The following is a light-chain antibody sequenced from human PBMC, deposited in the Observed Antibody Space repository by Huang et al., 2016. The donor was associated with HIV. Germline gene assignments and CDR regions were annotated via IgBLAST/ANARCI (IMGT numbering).Light chain of an antibody. Sequence: DIQMTQSPPSLCASVADRVTITCRASLDISNYLTWYQQKPGKVPQLLIYAASTLQSGVSSRFNGSGSGTNFTLTINILQPADVATYHCQKYNSAPRTFGQGTKVEIQ. CDR2: AAS. V-gene: IGKV1-27*01. CDR3: QKYNSAPRT. CDR1: LDISNY. J-gene: IGKJ1*01.